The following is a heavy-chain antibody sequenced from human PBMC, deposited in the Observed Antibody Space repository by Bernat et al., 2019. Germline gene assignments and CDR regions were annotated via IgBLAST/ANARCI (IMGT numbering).Heavy chain of an antibody. Sequence: QVQLQQWGAGLLKPSETLSLTCAVYGGSFSGYYWSWIRQPPGKGLEWIGEINHSGSTNYNPSLKSRVTISVDTSKNQFSLKLSSVTAADTAVYYCARVTTDYGTDVWGQGTTVTVSS. CDR2: INHSGST. CDR3: ARVTTDYGTDV. D-gene: IGHD4-11*01. CDR1: GGSFSGYY. J-gene: IGHJ6*02. V-gene: IGHV4-34*01.